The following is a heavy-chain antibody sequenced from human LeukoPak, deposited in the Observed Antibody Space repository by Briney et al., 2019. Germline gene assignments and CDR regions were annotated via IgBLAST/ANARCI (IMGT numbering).Heavy chain of an antibody. Sequence: AGGSLRLSCAASGFTFSTHSINWLRQAPGKGLEWVSYISSSSSTIYYADSVKGRFTISRDNAKNSLFLQMNSLRDEDTAVYYCARGGDSSPYYPHYWGQATLSPSP. CDR3: ARGGDSSPYYPHY. CDR1: GFTFSTHS. D-gene: IGHD3-22*01. CDR2: ISSSSSTI. V-gene: IGHV3-48*02. J-gene: IGHJ4*02.